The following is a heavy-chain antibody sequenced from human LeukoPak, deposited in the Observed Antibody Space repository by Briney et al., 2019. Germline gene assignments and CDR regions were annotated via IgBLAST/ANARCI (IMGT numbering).Heavy chain of an antibody. D-gene: IGHD1-26*01. CDR3: ARVPGETRDFDS. CDR1: GGSFSDYY. V-gene: IGHV4-34*01. Sequence: SSETLSLTCAVYGGSFSDYYWTWIRQPPGKGLEWIGEINHSGSPNNNPSLKSRVSISFDTSKNQFSLKLTSVTAADTAVYYCARVPGETRDFDSWGQGTLVAVSS. J-gene: IGHJ4*02. CDR2: INHSGSP.